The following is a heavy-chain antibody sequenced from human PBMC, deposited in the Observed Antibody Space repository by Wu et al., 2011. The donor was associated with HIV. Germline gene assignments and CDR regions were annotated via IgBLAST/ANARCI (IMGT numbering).Heavy chain of an antibody. CDR1: GYTFTLYY. Sequence: QVQLVQSGAEVKKPGASVKVSCKASGYTFTLYYMHWVRQAPGQGLEWMGKINPSGGSTSYAQKFQGRVTMTRDTSTSTVYMELSSLRSEDTAVYYCARDGVSDPGGTPSVDFDYWGQGALVTVSS. V-gene: IGHV1-46*01. CDR2: INPSGGST. D-gene: IGHD3-10*01. J-gene: IGHJ4*02. CDR3: ARDGVSDPGGTPSVDFDY.